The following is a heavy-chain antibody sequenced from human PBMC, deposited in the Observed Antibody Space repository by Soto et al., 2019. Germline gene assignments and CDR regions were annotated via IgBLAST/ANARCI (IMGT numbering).Heavy chain of an antibody. Sequence: EVQLLESGGGLVQPGGSLRLSCAASGFTFSSYAMSWVGQATGKGLEWVSAISGSGGSTYYADSAKGRFTISRDNSKNTLYLQMNSLRAEDTAVYYCAKDRSSTMVRGALDYWGQGTLVTVSS. CDR2: ISGSGGST. CDR3: AKDRSSTMVRGALDY. D-gene: IGHD3-10*01. CDR1: GFTFSSYA. J-gene: IGHJ4*02. V-gene: IGHV3-23*01.